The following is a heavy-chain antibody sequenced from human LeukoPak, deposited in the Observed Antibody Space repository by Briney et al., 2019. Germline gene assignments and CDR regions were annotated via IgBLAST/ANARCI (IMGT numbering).Heavy chain of an antibody. V-gene: IGHV4-59*08. Sequence: SETLSLTCTVSGGSISSYYWSWIRQPPGKGLEWIGYIYYSGRTNYNPSLKSRVTISVDTSKNQFSLKLSSVTASDTAVYYCATTGGYTNDWWIWGQGRMVTVSS. D-gene: IGHD6-19*01. CDR1: GGSISSYY. CDR3: ATTGGYTNDWWI. J-gene: IGHJ3*02. CDR2: IYYSGRT.